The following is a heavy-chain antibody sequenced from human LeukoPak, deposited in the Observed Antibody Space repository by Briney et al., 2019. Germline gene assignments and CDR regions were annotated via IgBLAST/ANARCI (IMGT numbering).Heavy chain of an antibody. V-gene: IGHV3-7*01. J-gene: IGHJ3*02. CDR1: GFTFSSYA. Sequence: GGSLRLSCAASGFTFSSYAMSWVRQAPGKGLEWVANIKQDGSEKYYVDSVKGRFTISRDNAKNSLYLQMNSLRAEDTAVYYCARDASTYYDFWSGHDAFDIWGQGTMVTVSS. CDR3: ARDASTYYDFWSGHDAFDI. D-gene: IGHD3-3*01. CDR2: IKQDGSEK.